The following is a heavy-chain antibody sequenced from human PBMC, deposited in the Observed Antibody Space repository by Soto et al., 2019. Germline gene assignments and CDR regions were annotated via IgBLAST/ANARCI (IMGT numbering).Heavy chain of an antibody. CDR2: ISSSSSYI. CDR1: GFTFSSYS. Sequence: GGSLRLSCAASGFTFSSYSMNWVRQAPGKGLEWVSSISSSSSYIYYADSVKGRFTISRDNAKNSLYLQMNSLRAEDTAVYYCARDRRQMTTVTTSAFDIWGQGTMVTVSS. J-gene: IGHJ3*02. V-gene: IGHV3-21*01. CDR3: ARDRRQMTTVTTSAFDI. D-gene: IGHD4-17*01.